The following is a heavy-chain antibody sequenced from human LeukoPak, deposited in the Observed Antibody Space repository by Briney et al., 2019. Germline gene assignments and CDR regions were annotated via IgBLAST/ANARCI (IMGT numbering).Heavy chain of an antibody. CDR3: SRSKTFNGYYSHFDY. CDR1: GVTFSSYA. Sequence: RGSVKVSCKASGVTFSSYAISWVRQAPGQGLEWVAGILPVFGTANYAQKFQGRVTITTDKSTNTPYMELNSLRAEDTAVYYCSRSKTFNGYYSHFDYWGQGTLVTVSS. CDR2: ILPVFGTA. V-gene: IGHV1-69*05. D-gene: IGHD3-22*01. J-gene: IGHJ4*02.